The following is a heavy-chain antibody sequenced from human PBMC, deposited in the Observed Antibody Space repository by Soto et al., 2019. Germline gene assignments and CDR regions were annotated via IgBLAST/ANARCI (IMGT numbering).Heavy chain of an antibody. V-gene: IGHV1-18*01. D-gene: IGHD4-4*01. Sequence: QVQLVQSRGEVKKPGASVKVSCKTSGYSFTTYGISWVRQAPGQGLEWMGWISGYNGNTNYAQKLKGKRTMTTDTTTRIADMDIRSLPSAETAVYYSAIDRPAPYIYHGMGGWGHGCKVSGSS. CDR1: GYSFTTYG. CDR2: ISGYNGNT. CDR3: AIDRPAPYIYHGMGG. J-gene: IGHJ6*01.